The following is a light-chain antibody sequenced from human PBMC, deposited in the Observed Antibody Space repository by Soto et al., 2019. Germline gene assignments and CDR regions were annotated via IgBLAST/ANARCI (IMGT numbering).Light chain of an antibody. CDR1: QNINNW. CDR3: QHMRT. V-gene: IGKV1-5*01. J-gene: IGKJ1*01. Sequence: DIQMTQSPSTLSASIGERVTITCRASQNINNWIAWYQQKPGKAPKFLIYDASTLESGVPSRFSGSGFGTEFSLTISSLQPDDFGSYYCQHMRTFGQGTKVDI. CDR2: DAS.